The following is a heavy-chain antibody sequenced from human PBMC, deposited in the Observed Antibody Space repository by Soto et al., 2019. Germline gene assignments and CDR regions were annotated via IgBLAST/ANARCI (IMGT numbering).Heavy chain of an antibody. Sequence: ASVKVSCKASGGTFSSYAISWVRQAPGQGXEWMGGIIPIFGTANYAQKFQGRVTITADKSTSTAYMELSSLRSEDTAVYYCARAWGYCSSTSCYTGVVDYYYYRTDVWGQGTTVTVSS. CDR1: GGTFSSYA. D-gene: IGHD2-2*02. CDR2: IIPIFGTA. CDR3: ARAWGYCSSTSCYTGVVDYYYYRTDV. J-gene: IGHJ6*02. V-gene: IGHV1-69*06.